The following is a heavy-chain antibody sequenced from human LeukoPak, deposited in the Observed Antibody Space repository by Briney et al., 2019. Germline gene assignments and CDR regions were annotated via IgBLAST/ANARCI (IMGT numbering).Heavy chain of an antibody. V-gene: IGHV4-59*08. Sequence: SETLSLTCTVSGGSISSYYWSWIRQPPGKGLEWIGYIYYNGSTNYNPPLKSRVAISGDASKKQYSLKLSSVTATDTAVYYCASFSLHLRYFDSWGQGTLVTVSS. J-gene: IGHJ4*02. D-gene: IGHD3-9*01. CDR1: GGSISSYY. CDR2: IYYNGST. CDR3: ASFSLHLRYFDS.